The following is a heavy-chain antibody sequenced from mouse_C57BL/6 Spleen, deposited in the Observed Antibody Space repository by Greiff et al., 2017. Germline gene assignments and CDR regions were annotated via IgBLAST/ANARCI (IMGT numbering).Heavy chain of an antibody. CDR1: GYTFTSYW. CDR3: ARSGAYYYGSSPYWYFDV. V-gene: IGHV1-7*01. CDR2: INPSSGYT. D-gene: IGHD1-1*01. Sequence: QVQLQQSGAELAKPGASVKLSCKASGYTFTSYWMHWVKQRPGQGLEWIGYINPSSGYTKYNQKFKDKATLTADKSSSTAYMQLSSLTYEDSAVYYCARSGAYYYGSSPYWYFDVWGTGTTVTVSS. J-gene: IGHJ1*03.